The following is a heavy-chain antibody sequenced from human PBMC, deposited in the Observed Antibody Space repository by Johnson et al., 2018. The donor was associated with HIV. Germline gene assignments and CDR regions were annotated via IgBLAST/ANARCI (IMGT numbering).Heavy chain of an antibody. CDR3: ARDLHYYGRDDAFDI. Sequence: QVQLVESGGGVVQPGMSLRLSCAASGFTFKSYSMHWVRQAPGKGLEWMAVISYDGSNKFYADSLKGRFSISRDNSNNTLYLQMNSLRPEDTAVYYCARDLHYYGRDDAFDIWGQGTMVTVSS. J-gene: IGHJ3*02. CDR1: GFTFKSYS. CDR2: ISYDGSNK. D-gene: IGHD3-10*01. V-gene: IGHV3-30*03.